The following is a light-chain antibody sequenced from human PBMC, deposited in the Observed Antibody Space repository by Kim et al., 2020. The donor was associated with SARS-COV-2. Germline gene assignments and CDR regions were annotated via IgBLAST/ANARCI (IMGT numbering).Light chain of an antibody. CDR1: QSVNIW. Sequence: ASVGDRVTITCRASQSVNIWLAWYQQKPGKGPKLLIYDASSLESGVPSRFYGSGSGTEFTLTISSLQADDFATYYCQQYQTSSPTFGQGTKVDIK. J-gene: IGKJ1*01. CDR2: DAS. CDR3: QQYQTSSPT. V-gene: IGKV1-5*01.